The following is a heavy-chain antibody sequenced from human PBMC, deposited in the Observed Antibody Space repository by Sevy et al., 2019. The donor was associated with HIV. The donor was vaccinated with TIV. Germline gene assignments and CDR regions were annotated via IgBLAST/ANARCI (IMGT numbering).Heavy chain of an antibody. CDR3: ATVDLLTGSGFYGMDV. V-gene: IGHV1-24*01. J-gene: IGHJ6*02. Sequence: ASVKVSCKVSGYTLTELSMHWVRQAPGKGLEWMGGFDPEHGETIYAQMFQGRVTMTEDTSTDTAYMELSSLRSEDTAVYYCATVDLLTGSGFYGMDVWGQGTTVTVSS. D-gene: IGHD3-9*01. CDR2: FDPEHGET. CDR1: GYTLTELS.